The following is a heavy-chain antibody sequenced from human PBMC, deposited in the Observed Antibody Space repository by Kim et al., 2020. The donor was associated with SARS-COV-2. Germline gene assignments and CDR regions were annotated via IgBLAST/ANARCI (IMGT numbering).Heavy chain of an antibody. CDR1: GYTFTSYA. Sequence: ASVKVSCKASGYTFTSYAMHWVRQAPGQRLEWMGWINAGNGNTKYSQKFQGRVTITRDTSASTAYMELSSLRSEDTAVYYCAREMGATLWNYYYGMDVWGQGTTVTVSS. CDR3: AREMGATLWNYYYGMDV. CDR2: INAGNGNT. V-gene: IGHV1-3*01. J-gene: IGHJ6*02. D-gene: IGHD1-26*01.